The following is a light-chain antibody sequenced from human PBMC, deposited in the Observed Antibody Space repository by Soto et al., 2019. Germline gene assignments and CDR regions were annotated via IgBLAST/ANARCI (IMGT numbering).Light chain of an antibody. CDR3: SSYTSSSTRV. V-gene: IGLV2-14*01. Sequence: QSALTQPASVSGSPGQSITISYTGTSSDVGGYNYVSWYQQHPGKAPKLMIYDVSNRPSGVSNRFSGSKSANTASLTISGLQAEDEADYYCSSYTSSSTRVFGTGTKVTVL. J-gene: IGLJ1*01. CDR2: DVS. CDR1: SSDVGGYNY.